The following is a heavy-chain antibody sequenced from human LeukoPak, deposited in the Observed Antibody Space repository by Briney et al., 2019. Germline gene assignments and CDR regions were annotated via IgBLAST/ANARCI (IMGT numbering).Heavy chain of an antibody. CDR3: AKDQGELTAFDY. D-gene: IGHD1-26*01. V-gene: IGHV3-23*01. J-gene: IGHJ4*02. CDR1: GFPFSSYP. CDR2: ITASGDST. Sequence: GGSLRLSCAGSGFPFSSYPISWVRQPPGKGLEWVSAITASGDSTYSADYVKGRFTISRDNSRNTLFLEMSSLRAEDTAVYYCAKDQGELTAFDYWGQGTLVTVSS.